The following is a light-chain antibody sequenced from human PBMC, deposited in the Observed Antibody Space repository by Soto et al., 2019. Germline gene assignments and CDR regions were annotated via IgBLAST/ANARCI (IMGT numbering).Light chain of an antibody. J-gene: IGKJ1*01. V-gene: IGKV3-20*01. Sequence: EIVLTHSPGTLSLSPGDRATLSCRVNQNINSPYLAWYQHKPGQAPRLLVFGTSSPATGIPDRFSGSRAGTDFTLTIQRLEPEDFALYYCQHYGSSPRRTFGQGTKVEMK. CDR1: QNINSPY. CDR2: GTS. CDR3: QHYGSSPRRT.